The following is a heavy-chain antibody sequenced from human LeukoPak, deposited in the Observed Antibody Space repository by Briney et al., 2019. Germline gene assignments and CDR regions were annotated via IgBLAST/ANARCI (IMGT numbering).Heavy chain of an antibody. CDR3: ARTTRLGYCSSTSCPRYYYYGMDV. CDR2: INHSGST. J-gene: IGHJ6*02. D-gene: IGHD2-2*01. V-gene: IGHV4-34*01. Sequence: SETLSLTCAVYGGSFSGYYWSWIRQPPGKGLEWIGEINHSGSTNYNPSLKSRVTISVDTSKNQFSLKLSSVTAADTAVYYCARTTRLGYCSSTSCPRYYYYGMDVWGRGTTVTVSS. CDR1: GGSFSGYY.